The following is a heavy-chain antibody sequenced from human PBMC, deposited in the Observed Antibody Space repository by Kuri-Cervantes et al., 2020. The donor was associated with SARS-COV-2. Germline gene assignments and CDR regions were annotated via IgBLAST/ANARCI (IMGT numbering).Heavy chain of an antibody. CDR3: ATAFLVAATRRDGMDV. D-gene: IGHD2-15*01. V-gene: IGHV1-46*01. J-gene: IGHJ6*02. Sequence: ASVKVSCKASGYTFTSYYMHWVRQAPGQGLEWMGIINPSGGSTIYAQKFQGRVTMTEDTPTDTAYMELSSLRSEDTAVYYCATAFLVAATRRDGMDVWGQGTTVTVSS. CDR2: INPSGGST. CDR1: GYTFTSYY.